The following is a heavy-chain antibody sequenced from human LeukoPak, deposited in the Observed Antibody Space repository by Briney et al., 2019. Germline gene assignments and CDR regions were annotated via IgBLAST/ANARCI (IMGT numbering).Heavy chain of an antibody. J-gene: IGHJ6*02. CDR3: ARDSDV. CDR1: GFTFSSYS. CDR2: ISYDGSNK. V-gene: IGHV3-30*03. Sequence: PGGSLRLSCAASGFTFSSYSMNWVRQAPGKGLEWVAVISYDGSNKYYADSVKGRFTISRDNSKNTLYLQMNSLRAEDTAVYYCARDSDVWGQGTTVTVSS.